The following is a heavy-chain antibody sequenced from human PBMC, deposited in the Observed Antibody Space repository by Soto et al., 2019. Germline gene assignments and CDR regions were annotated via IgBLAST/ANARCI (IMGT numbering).Heavy chain of an antibody. D-gene: IGHD4-17*01. V-gene: IGHV3-30-3*01. CDR2: ISYDGSNK. CDR1: GFTFSSYA. J-gene: IGHJ4*02. Sequence: GSLRLSCAASGFTFSSYAMHWVRQAPGKGLEWVAVISYDGSNKYYADSVKGRFTISRDNSKNTLYLQMNSLRAEDTAVYYCARGVRDYGGGDDYWGQGXLVTVSS. CDR3: ARGVRDYGGGDDY.